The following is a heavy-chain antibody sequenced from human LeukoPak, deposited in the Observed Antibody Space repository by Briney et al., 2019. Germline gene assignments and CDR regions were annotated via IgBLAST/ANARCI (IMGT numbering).Heavy chain of an antibody. Sequence: SETLSLTCTVSGGSISSSSYYWGWIPQPPVKGLEWIGSIYYSGSTYYNPSLKSRVTISVDTSKNQFSLKLSSVTAADTAVYYCASIGTRSEYYWGQGTLVTVSS. CDR2: IYYSGST. CDR3: ASIGTRSEYY. CDR1: GGSISSSSYY. J-gene: IGHJ4*02. V-gene: IGHV4-39*01. D-gene: IGHD6-13*01.